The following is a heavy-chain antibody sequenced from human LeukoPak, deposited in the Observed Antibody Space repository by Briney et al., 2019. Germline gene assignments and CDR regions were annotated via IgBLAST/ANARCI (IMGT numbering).Heavy chain of an antibody. CDR1: GGSISSGGYY. CDR3: ARGLVGATGYYFDY. D-gene: IGHD1-26*01. Sequence: PSETLSLTCTVSGGSISSGGYYWSWIRQPPGKGLEWIGEINHSGSTNYNPSLKSRVTISVDTSKNQFSLKLSSVTAADTAVYYCARGLVGATGYYFDYWGQGTLVTVSS. CDR2: INHSGST. V-gene: IGHV4-39*07. J-gene: IGHJ4*02.